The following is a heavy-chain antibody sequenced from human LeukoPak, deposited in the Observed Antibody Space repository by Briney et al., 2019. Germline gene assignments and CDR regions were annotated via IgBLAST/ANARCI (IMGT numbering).Heavy chain of an antibody. D-gene: IGHD1-14*01. CDR3: ARGRYYLDS. CDR1: GFTISTYW. V-gene: IGHV3-74*01. CDR2: FNSDGRST. Sequence: PGGSLRLSCAASGFTISTYWMHWVRQAPGKGLVWVSRFNSDGRSTYYADSVKGRFTISRDNAKNTLYLHMNSLRAEDTAVYYCARGRYYLDSWGQGTLVTVSS. J-gene: IGHJ4*02.